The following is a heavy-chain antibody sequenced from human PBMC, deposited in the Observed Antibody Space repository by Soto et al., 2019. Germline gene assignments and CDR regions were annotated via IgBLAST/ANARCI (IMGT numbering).Heavy chain of an antibody. CDR3: ARVPGTTRWWDY. V-gene: IGHV3-66*01. CDR1: GFTVSSYH. Sequence: LRLSCAASGFTVSSYHMSWVRQAPGKGLEWVSVLYSAGSADFADSVKGRFTISRDNSKNTLYLQMSSLRAEDTAVYYCARVPGTTRWWDYWGQGTLVTVSS. CDR2: LYSAGSA. J-gene: IGHJ4*02. D-gene: IGHD2-15*01.